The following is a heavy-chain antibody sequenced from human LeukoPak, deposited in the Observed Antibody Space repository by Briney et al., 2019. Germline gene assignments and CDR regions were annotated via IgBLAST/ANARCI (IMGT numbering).Heavy chain of an antibody. CDR2: IKQDGSEK. CDR1: GFTFSSYW. J-gene: IGHJ4*01. Sequence: PGGSLRLSCAASGFTFSSYWMSWVRQAPGKGLEWVANIKQDGSEKYYVDSVKGRFTISRDNAKNSLYLQMNSLRPDDMALYYCSTDPRLLIYWGHGTLVTVSS. V-gene: IGHV3-7*03. CDR3: STDPRLLIY. D-gene: IGHD2-8*01.